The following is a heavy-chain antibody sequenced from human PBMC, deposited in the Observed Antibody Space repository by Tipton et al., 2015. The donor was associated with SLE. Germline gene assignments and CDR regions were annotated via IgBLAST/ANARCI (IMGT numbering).Heavy chain of an antibody. CDR3: ASGYVPHWFDP. Sequence: TLSLTCAVYGGSFSGYYWSWIRQVPGKGLEWIGEVNHSGSTNYNPSLKSRVTISVDTSKNQFSLKLSSVTAADTAVYYCASGYVPHWFDPWGQGTLVTVSS. CDR2: VNHSGST. D-gene: IGHD3-16*01. V-gene: IGHV4-34*01. CDR1: GGSFSGYY. J-gene: IGHJ5*02.